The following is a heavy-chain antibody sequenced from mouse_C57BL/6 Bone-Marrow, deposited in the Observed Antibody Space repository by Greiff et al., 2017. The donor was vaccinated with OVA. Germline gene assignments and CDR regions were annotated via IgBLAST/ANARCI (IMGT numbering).Heavy chain of an antibody. Sequence: VQLQQSGPVLVKPGPSVKISCKASGFTFTDYYMHWVKQSHGKSLEWIGLVYPYNGGTSYNQKFKGTATLTVDTSTSTSYMELNSRSSEDSAVYYCARGVYDGGNWYFEVWGTGTTVTVSS. V-gene: IGHV1-36*01. CDR3: ARGVYDGGNWYFEV. D-gene: IGHD2-12*01. CDR1: GFTFTDYY. J-gene: IGHJ1*03. CDR2: VYPYNGGT.